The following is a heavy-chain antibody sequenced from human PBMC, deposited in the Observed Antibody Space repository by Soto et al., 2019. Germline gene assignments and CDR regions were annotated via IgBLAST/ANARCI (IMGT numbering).Heavy chain of an antibody. J-gene: IGHJ4*02. D-gene: IGHD2-2*01. CDR2: ISSSSSTI. CDR3: AREIVVVPAAMADYFDY. CDR1: CSYG. Sequence: CSYGLHRVSKXPGKGLEWVSYISSSSSTIYYADSVKGRFTISRDNAKNSLYLQMNSLRAEDTAVYYCAREIVVVPAAMADYFDYWGQRTLVTVSS. V-gene: IGHV3-48*01.